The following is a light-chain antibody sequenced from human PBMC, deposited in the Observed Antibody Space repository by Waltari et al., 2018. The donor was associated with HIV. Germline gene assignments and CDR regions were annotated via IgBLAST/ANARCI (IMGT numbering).Light chain of an antibody. CDR2: QAS. Sequence: DIQMTQSPSTLSASVGDSVTFTCRASQNIRGLLAWYQQKPGKAPKSLIYQASSLESGVPSRFSGSSSGTEFTLTISSLQPDDSAIYYCHQYISYPYTFGQGTKLEIK. J-gene: IGKJ2*01. V-gene: IGKV1-5*03. CDR3: HQYISYPYT. CDR1: QNIRGL.